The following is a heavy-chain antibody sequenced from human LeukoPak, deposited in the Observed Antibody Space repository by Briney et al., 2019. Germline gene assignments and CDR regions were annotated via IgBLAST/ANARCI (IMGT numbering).Heavy chain of an antibody. CDR1: GFTFSSYA. D-gene: IGHD1-14*01. CDR3: AKDPPHRNYNY. Sequence: GGSLRLSCAASGFTFSSYAMDWVRQAPGKGLEWVSGISGSGGSTYYADSVKGRFTISRDNSKNTLYLQMNSLRAEDTAVYYCAKDPPHRNYNYWGQGTLVTVSS. V-gene: IGHV3-23*01. J-gene: IGHJ4*02. CDR2: ISGSGGST.